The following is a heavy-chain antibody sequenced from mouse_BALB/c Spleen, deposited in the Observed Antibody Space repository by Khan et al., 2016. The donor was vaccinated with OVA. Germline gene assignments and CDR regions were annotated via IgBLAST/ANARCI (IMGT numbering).Heavy chain of an antibody. V-gene: IGHV5-12-1*01. CDR2: ISIGGGTT. J-gene: IGHJ2*01. D-gene: IGHD1-1*01. CDR1: GFAFSSYD. Sequence: EVELVESGGGLVKPGGSLKLSCAAAGFAFSSYDMSWVRQTPEKRLEWVAFISIGGGTTYYPDTVKGRFTISRDNAKNTLYLQMNSPKSEDTAMYYCISPHAYGSNYYFDYWGQGTTLTVSS. CDR3: ISPHAYGSNYYFDY.